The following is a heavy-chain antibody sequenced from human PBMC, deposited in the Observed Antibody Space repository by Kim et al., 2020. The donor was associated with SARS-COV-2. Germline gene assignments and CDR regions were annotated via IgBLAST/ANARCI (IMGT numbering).Heavy chain of an antibody. CDR3: ARGPRGYSSGYVDY. CDR1: GFTFSSYS. CDR2: ISSSSSYI. V-gene: IGHV3-21*01. J-gene: IGHJ4*02. Sequence: GGSLRLSCAASGFTFSSYSMNWVRQAPGKGLEWVSSISSSSSYIYYADSVKGRFTISRDNAKNSLYLQMNSLRAEDTAVYYCARGPRGYSSGYVDYWGQGTLVTVSS. D-gene: IGHD5-18*01.